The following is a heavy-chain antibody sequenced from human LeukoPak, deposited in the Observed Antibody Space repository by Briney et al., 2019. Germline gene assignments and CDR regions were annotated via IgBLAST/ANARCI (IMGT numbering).Heavy chain of an antibody. J-gene: IGHJ4*02. CDR1: GGSISSSNW. D-gene: IGHD4-23*01. CDR2: IYHSGST. Sequence: YPSGTLSLTCAVSGGSISSSNWWSWVRQPPGKGLEWIGEIYHSGSTYYNPSLKSRVTISVDTSKNQFSLKLSSVTAADTAVYYCARQGTTVAFDYWGQGTLVTVSS. CDR3: ARQGTTVAFDY. V-gene: IGHV4-4*02.